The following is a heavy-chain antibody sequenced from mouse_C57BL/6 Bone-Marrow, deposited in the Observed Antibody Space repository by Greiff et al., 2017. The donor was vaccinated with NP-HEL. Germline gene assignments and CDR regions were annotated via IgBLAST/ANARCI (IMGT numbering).Heavy chain of an antibody. CDR2: IWGDGST. D-gene: IGHD2-2*01. CDR1: GFSLTSYC. CDR3: AKRNGSYAMDY. V-gene: IGHV2-3*01. J-gene: IGHJ4*01. Sequence: VQGVESGPGLVAPSQSLSITCTVSGFSLTSYCVSWVRQPPGKGLEWLGVIWGDGSTTYHSALISRLSISKDNSKGQVIINLYSLQADDTATSYCAKRNGSYAMDYWGQGTSVTVSS.